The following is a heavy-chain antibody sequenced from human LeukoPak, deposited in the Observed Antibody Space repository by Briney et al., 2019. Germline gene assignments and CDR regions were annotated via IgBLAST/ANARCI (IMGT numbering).Heavy chain of an antibody. D-gene: IGHD4-17*01. CDR3: ARARTTMLLRLFDP. J-gene: IGHJ5*02. CDR2: INHSGST. V-gene: IGHV4-34*01. CDR1: GGSFSGYY. Sequence: SETLSLTCAVYGGSFSGYYWSWIRQPPGKGLEWIGEINHSGSTNYNPSLKSRVTISVDTSKNQFSLKLSSVTAADTAVYYCARARTTMLLRLFDPWGRGTLVTVSS.